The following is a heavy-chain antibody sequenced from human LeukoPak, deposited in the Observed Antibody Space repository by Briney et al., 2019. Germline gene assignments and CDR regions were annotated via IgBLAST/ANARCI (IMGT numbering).Heavy chain of an antibody. J-gene: IGHJ4*02. CDR2: VAYSGRT. CDR1: GGSINSNYDY. D-gene: IGHD2-21*02. V-gene: IGHV4-39*01. CDR3: ARHADCLGDCYRN. Sequence: SETLSLTCTVSGGSINSNYDYWGWIRQPPGKGLEWIGSVAYSGRTFHNPSLKSRPTIYSDTSKNQFSLSLNFVTAADTAVYYCARHADCLGDCYRNWGQGTLVTVSS.